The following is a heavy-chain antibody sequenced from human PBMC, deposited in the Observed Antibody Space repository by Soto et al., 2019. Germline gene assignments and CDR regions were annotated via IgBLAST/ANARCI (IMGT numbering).Heavy chain of an antibody. CDR2: IYSSGSS. V-gene: IGHV4-59*11. Sequence: ETLSLTCTVSGASISGHFWHWIRQPPGKALEWIGYIYSSGSSNYNPSLRSRVTISVDTSKNQFSLKLTSVTAADSAVYYCARGSIDYDPYFDSWGQGTLVTVSS. D-gene: IGHD4-17*01. CDR1: GASISGHF. J-gene: IGHJ4*02. CDR3: ARGSIDYDPYFDS.